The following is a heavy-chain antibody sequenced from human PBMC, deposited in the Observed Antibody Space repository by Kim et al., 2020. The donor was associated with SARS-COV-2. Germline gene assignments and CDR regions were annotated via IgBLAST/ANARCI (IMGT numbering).Heavy chain of an antibody. J-gene: IGHJ6*02. CDR1: GYTFTSYA. D-gene: IGHD3-10*01. V-gene: IGHV1-3*01. CDR2: INAGNGNT. CDR3: ARDRWLLWFGELIQDYGMDV. Sequence: ASVKVSCKASGYTFTSYAMHWVRQAPGQRLEWMGWINAGNGNTKYSQKFQGRVTITRDTSASTAYMELSSLRSEDTAVYYCARDRWLLWFGELIQDYGMDVWGQGTTVTVSS.